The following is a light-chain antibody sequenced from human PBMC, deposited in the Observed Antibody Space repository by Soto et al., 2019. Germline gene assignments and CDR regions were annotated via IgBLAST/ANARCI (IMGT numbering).Light chain of an antibody. J-gene: IGLJ1*01. Sequence: SVLTHPHSVSGSPGQSVSISCTGTSSDVGTYNFVSWYQQHPGKAPKVMIYDVSKRPSGVPDRFSGSKSGNTASLTISGLQSEDEADYYCCSYAGRYTYVFGTGTKVTVL. CDR3: CSYAGRYTYV. CDR1: SSDVGTYNF. V-gene: IGLV2-11*01. CDR2: DVS.